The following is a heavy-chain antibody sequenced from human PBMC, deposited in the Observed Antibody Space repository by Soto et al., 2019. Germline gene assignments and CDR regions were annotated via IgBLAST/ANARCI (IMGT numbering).Heavy chain of an antibody. CDR1: GYTFTSSG. Sequence: ASVKVSFKASGYTFTSSGISWVRQAPGQGLEWLGWISTDNGNTNYSQHLQGRVSLTTDTSTSTAYMDLRSLRSEDTAVYYCTRNGGWYFGSGSYNYYYGMDVWGQGTTVTVSS. D-gene: IGHD3-10*01. V-gene: IGHV1-18*01. J-gene: IGHJ6*01. CDR3: TRNGGWYFGSGSYNYYYGMDV. CDR2: ISTDNGNT.